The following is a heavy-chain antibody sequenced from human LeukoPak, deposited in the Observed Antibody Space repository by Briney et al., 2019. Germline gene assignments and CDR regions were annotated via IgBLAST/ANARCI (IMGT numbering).Heavy chain of an antibody. J-gene: IGHJ4*02. CDR2: IYYSGST. D-gene: IGHD3-22*01. Sequence: SETLSLTCTVSGGSISNRSHFWGWIRQTPGKGLEWFGSIYYSGSTYYNPSLKSRVTISVDTSKNQFSLKLSSVTAADTAVYYCASAPSSYDSSGYYDYWGQGTLVTVSS. V-gene: IGHV4-39*07. CDR3: ASAPSSYDSSGYYDY. CDR1: GGSISNRSHF.